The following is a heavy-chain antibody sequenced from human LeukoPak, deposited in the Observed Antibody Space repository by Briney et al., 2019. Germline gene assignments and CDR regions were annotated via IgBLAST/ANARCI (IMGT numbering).Heavy chain of an antibody. V-gene: IGHV3-21*01. CDR2: ISSSSSYI. CDR1: GFTFSSYS. J-gene: IGHJ4*02. CDR3: ASWDSYAHDY. D-gene: IGHD5-18*01. Sequence: GGSLRLSCAASGFTFSSYSMNWVRQAPGKGLEWVSSISSSSSYIYYADSVKGRFTISRDNAKNSLYLQMNSLGAEDTAVYYCASWDSYAHDYWGQGTLVTVSS.